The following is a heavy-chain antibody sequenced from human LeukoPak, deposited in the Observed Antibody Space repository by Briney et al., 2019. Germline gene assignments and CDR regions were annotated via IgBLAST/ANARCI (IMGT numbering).Heavy chain of an antibody. CDR3: ASYLHPTYYYDSSGFYVDY. V-gene: IGHV4-39*07. CDR1: GGSISSSSYY. CDR2: IYYSGST. Sequence: SETLSLTCTVSGGSISSSSYYWGWIRQPPGKGLEWIGSIYYSGSTYYNPSLKSRVTTSVDTSKNQFSLKLSSVTAADTAVYYCASYLHPTYYYDSSGFYVDYWGQGTLVTVSS. D-gene: IGHD3-22*01. J-gene: IGHJ4*02.